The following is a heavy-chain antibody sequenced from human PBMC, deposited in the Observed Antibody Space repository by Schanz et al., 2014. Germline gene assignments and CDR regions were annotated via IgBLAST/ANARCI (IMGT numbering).Heavy chain of an antibody. CDR3: ARNRGSGGQNWYFDL. CDR1: GFIVRSNY. CDR2: IGTSGGT. J-gene: IGHJ2*01. Sequence: EVQLVESGGGLVQPGGSLRLSCAVSGFIVRSNYMTWVRQAPGKGLEWVSTIGTSGGTNYAESVKGRFTISRDNSKNSLFLQLNSLRADDTAVYYCARNRGSGGQNWYFDLWGRGTLVTVSS. V-gene: IGHV3-66*01. D-gene: IGHD1-26*01.